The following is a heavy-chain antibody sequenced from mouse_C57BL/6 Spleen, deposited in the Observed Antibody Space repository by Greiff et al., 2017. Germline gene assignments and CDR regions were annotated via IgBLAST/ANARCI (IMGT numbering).Heavy chain of an antibody. D-gene: IGHD4-1*01. J-gene: IGHJ4*01. CDR1: GYTFTSYW. V-gene: IGHV1-7*01. CDR3: AGTGTNYYAMDY. CDR2: INPSSGYT. Sequence: VQRVESGAELAKPGASVKLSCKASGYTFTSYWMHWVKQRPGQGLEWIGYINPSSGYTKYNQKFKDKATLTADKSSSTAYMQLSSLTYEDSAVYYCAGTGTNYYAMDYWGQGTSVTVSS.